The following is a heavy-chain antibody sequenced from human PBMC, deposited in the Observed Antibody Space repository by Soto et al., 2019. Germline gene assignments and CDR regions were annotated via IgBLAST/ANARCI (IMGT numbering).Heavy chain of an antibody. J-gene: IGHJ4*01. CDR3: ARDGVKYSSSSELDY. Sequence: QVQLVQSGAEVKKPGSSVKVSCKASGGTFSSYAISWVRQAPGQGLEWMGGIITIFGTANYAQKFQGRVTITADKSTSTAYMELSSLRSEDTAVYYWARDGVKYSSSSELDYWGHGTLVNVSS. V-gene: IGHV1-69*06. D-gene: IGHD6-6*01. CDR1: GGTFSSYA. CDR2: IITIFGTA.